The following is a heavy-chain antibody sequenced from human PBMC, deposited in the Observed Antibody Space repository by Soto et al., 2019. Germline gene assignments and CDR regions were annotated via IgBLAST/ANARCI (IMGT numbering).Heavy chain of an antibody. V-gene: IGHV4-30-4*01. D-gene: IGHD2-8*01. Sequence: KPSETLSLTCTVSGGSISSGDYYWSWIRQPPGKGLEWIGYIYYSGSTYYNPSLKGRVTISVDTSKNQFSLKLSSVTAADTAVYYCARDHQAPSMLYEYGMDVWGQGTTVTVSS. J-gene: IGHJ6*02. CDR3: ARDHQAPSMLYEYGMDV. CDR2: IYYSGST. CDR1: GGSISSGDYY.